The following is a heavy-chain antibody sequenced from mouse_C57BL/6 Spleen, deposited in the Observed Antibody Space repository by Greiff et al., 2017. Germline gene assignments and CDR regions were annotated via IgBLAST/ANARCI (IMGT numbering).Heavy chain of an antibody. CDR1: GYSFTDYN. V-gene: IGHV1-39*01. J-gene: IGHJ1*03. Sequence: EVQLQQSGPELVKPGASVKIFCKASGYSFTDYNMNWVKQSNGKSLEWIGVINPNYGTTSYNQKFKGKATLTVDQSSSTAYMQLNSLTSEDSAVYYCARFGDYYGSSYDWYFDVWGTGTTVTVSS. CDR3: ARFGDYYGSSYDWYFDV. D-gene: IGHD1-1*01. CDR2: INPNYGTT.